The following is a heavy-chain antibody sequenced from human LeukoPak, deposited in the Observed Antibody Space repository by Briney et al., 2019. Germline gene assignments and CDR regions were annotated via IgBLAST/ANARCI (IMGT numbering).Heavy chain of an antibody. CDR1: GGSFSGYY. Sequence: PSETLSLTCAVYGGSFSGYYWSWIRQPPGKGLEWIGEINHSGSTNYNPSLKSRVTISVDTSKNQFSLKLSSVTAADTAVYYCARGSDRGDDSSGYPLFHGDRLQNRAYYYYMDVWGKGTTVTVSS. V-gene: IGHV4-34*01. CDR3: ARGSDRGDDSSGYPLFHGDRLQNRAYYYYMDV. CDR2: INHSGST. D-gene: IGHD3-22*01. J-gene: IGHJ6*03.